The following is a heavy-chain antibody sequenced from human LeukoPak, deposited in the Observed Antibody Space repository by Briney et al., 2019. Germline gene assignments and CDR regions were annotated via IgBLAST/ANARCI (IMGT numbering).Heavy chain of an antibody. CDR3: ARGPHGVGAKRAFDI. Sequence: PSETLSLTCTVSGGSISSSSYYWSWIRQPPGKGLEWIGYIYYSGSTNYNPSLKSRVTISVDTSKNQFSLKLSSVTAADTAVYYCARGPHGVGAKRAFDIWGQGTMVTVSS. V-gene: IGHV4-61*01. J-gene: IGHJ3*02. CDR2: IYYSGST. CDR1: GGSISSSSYY. D-gene: IGHD1-26*01.